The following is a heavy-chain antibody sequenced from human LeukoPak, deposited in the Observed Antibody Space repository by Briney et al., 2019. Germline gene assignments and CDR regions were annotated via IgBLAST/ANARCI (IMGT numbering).Heavy chain of an antibody. CDR1: GFTFSTFA. D-gene: IGHD5-12*01. V-gene: IGHV3-23*01. CDR3: AKDGLRGYDFDS. CDR2: ITNLVGTI. J-gene: IGHJ5*01. Sequence: PGGSLRLSCATSGFTFSTFAMSWVRQAPGKGLEWVASITNLVGTINYVDSVRGRFTISRDNSKNTLFLQMRSLRVEDTAEYYCAKDGLRGYDFDSWGQGTRVIVSS.